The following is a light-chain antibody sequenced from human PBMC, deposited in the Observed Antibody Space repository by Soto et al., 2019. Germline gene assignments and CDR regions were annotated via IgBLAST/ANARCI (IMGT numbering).Light chain of an antibody. CDR1: QSVSSY. J-gene: IGKJ3*01. V-gene: IGKV3-11*01. Sequence: EIVLTQSPATLSLSPGERATLSCRASQSVSSYLAWYQQKPGQAPRLLIYDASNRATGIPARFSGSGSGIDFTITISSLEPEAFAVYYCQQRRNWPPFTFGPGTKVDIK. CDR3: QQRRNWPPFT. CDR2: DAS.